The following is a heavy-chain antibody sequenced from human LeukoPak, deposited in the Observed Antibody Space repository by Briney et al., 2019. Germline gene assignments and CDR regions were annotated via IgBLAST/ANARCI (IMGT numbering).Heavy chain of an antibody. J-gene: IGHJ4*01. CDR2: ISGSGGST. CDR1: GFIFSSYG. D-gene: IGHD3-10*01. CDR3: ARGGHYASGSYEY. Sequence: GGSLRLSCAASGFIFSSYGMSWVRQAPGKGLEWVSAISGSGGSTPYADSVKGRFTISRDNAKHTVYLQMDSLRADDSAVYYCARGGHYASGSYEYWGHGTLVTVSS. V-gene: IGHV3-23*01.